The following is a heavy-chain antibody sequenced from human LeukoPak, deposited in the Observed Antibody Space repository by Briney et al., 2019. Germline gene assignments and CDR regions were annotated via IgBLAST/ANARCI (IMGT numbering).Heavy chain of an antibody. Sequence: ASVKVSCKVSGYTLTELSMHWVRQAPGKGLEWMGGFDPEDGETIYAQKFQGRVTMTEDTSTDTAYMGLSSLRSEDTAVYYCATASGGRGQLRFLSNWFDRWGQGTLVTVSS. J-gene: IGHJ5*02. D-gene: IGHD3-3*01. V-gene: IGHV1-24*01. CDR3: ATASGGRGQLRFLSNWFDR. CDR1: GYTLTELS. CDR2: FDPEDGET.